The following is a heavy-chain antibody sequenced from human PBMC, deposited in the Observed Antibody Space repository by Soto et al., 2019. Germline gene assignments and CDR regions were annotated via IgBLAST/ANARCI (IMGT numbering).Heavy chain of an antibody. D-gene: IGHD3-22*01. CDR2: IKQDGSQK. CDR3: ARGDYYDTSGPFLDAFDI. J-gene: IGHJ3*02. V-gene: IGHV3-7*04. CDR1: GSTFSSYW. Sequence: PGGSLRLSCAASGSTFSSYWMSWVRQAPGKGLEWVANIKQDGSQKWYVDSVKGRFTISRDNAKNSLYLQMNSLRAEDTALYYCARGDYYDTSGPFLDAFDIWGQGTMVTVSS.